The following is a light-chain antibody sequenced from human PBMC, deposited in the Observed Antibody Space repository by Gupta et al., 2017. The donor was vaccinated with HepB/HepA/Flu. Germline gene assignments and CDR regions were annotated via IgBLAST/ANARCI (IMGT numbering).Light chain of an antibody. V-gene: IGKV1-39*01. Sequence: DIQMTQSPSSLSASVGDRVNITCRASQSISTYLNWYQQRPGKAPKVLIYAASSLQRGVPSRFSGSCSLTDFTLTIISLQAEDFATYYCQQRDNTPWTFGQWTKVEIK. CDR1: QSISTY. J-gene: IGKJ1*01. CDR2: AAS. CDR3: QQRDNTPWT.